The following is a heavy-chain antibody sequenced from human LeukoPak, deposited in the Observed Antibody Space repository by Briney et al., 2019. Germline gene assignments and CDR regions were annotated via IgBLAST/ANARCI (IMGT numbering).Heavy chain of an antibody. V-gene: IGHV3-15*01. D-gene: IGHD3-22*01. CDR3: TTNPYDRSGYHI. Sequence: GGSLRLSCAASGFTFSNAWMSWVRQAPGKGLEWVGRIKSKTDGGTTDYAAPVKGRFTISRDDSKNTLYLQMNSLKTEDTAVYYCTTNPYDRSGYHIWGQGTMVTVSS. CDR1: GFTFSNAW. J-gene: IGHJ3*02. CDR2: IKSKTDGGTT.